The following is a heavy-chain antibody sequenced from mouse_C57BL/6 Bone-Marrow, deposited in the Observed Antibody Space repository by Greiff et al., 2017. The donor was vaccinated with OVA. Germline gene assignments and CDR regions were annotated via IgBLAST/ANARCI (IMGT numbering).Heavy chain of an antibody. CDR2: IYPRSGNT. V-gene: IGHV1-81*01. CDR1: GYTFTSYG. CDR3: ARESAQATYYYAMDY. Sequence: VQLQQSGAELARPGASVKLSCKASGYTFTSYGISWVKQRTGQGLEWIGEIYPRSGNTYYNEKFKGKATLTADKSSSTAYMELRSLTSEDSAVYFCARESAQATYYYAMDYWGQGTSVTVSS. J-gene: IGHJ4*01. D-gene: IGHD3-2*02.